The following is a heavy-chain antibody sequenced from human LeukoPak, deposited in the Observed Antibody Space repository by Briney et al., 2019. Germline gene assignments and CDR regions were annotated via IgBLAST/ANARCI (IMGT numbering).Heavy chain of an antibody. V-gene: IGHV4-39*07. CDR2: IYYSGST. CDR1: GGSISSSSYY. Sequence: ASETLSLTCTVSGGSISSSSYYWGWIRQPPGKGREWIGSIYYSGSTYYNPSLKSRVTISVDTSKNQFSLKLSSVTAADTAVYYCARDSRARYYYDSSGYLADWSDPWGQGTLVTVSS. J-gene: IGHJ5*02. D-gene: IGHD3-22*01. CDR3: ARDSRARYYYDSSGYLADWSDP.